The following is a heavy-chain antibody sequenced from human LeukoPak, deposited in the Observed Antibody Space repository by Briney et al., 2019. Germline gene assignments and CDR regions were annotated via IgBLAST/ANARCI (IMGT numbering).Heavy chain of an antibody. CDR3: ARGDLRYSDWLNAFDY. J-gene: IGHJ4*02. V-gene: IGHV1-18*01. CDR1: GYTFTSYG. Sequence: ASVKVSCKASGYTFTSYGISWVRRAPGQGLEGMGWISAYNGNTNYAQKLQGRVTMTTDTSTSTAYMELRSLRSDDTAVYYCARGDLRYSDWLNAFDYWGQGTLVTVSS. D-gene: IGHD3-9*01. CDR2: ISAYNGNT.